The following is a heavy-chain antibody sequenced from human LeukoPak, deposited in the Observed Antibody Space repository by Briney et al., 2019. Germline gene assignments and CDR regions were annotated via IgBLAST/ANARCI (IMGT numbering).Heavy chain of an antibody. V-gene: IGHV2-5*01. D-gene: IGHD2-2*01. CDR3: AHRRGSDIVVVPTTHNWFDP. CDR2: IYWNDDE. CDR1: GFSLSTSGVG. J-gene: IGHJ5*02. Sequence: SGPTLVNPTQTLTLTCTFSGFSLSTSGVGVGWIRQPPGKALEWLALIYWNDDERYSPSLKSRLTITKDTSKNQVVLTMTNMDPVDTATYFCAHRRGSDIVVVPTTHNWFDPWGQGTLVTVSS.